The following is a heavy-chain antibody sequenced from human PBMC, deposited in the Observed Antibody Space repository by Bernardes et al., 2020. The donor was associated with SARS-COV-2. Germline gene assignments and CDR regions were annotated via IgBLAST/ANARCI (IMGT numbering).Heavy chain of an antibody. V-gene: IGHV1-2*02. Sequence: ASVKVSCKASGYTFTANYIHWVRQAPGQGLEWMGWINPNTGGKDYAQKFQGGVTMTRDTSISTAYMELSRLRSDDTAVYYCARGTPQAYDFSSGYYIPHDAFDIWGQGTMVTVSS. D-gene: IGHD3-3*01. CDR2: INPNTGGK. CDR3: ARGTPQAYDFSSGYYIPHDAFDI. CDR1: GYTFTANY. J-gene: IGHJ3*02.